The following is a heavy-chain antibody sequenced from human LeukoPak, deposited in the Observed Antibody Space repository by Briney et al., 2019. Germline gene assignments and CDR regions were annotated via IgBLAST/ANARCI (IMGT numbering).Heavy chain of an antibody. CDR3: AKGRYFDWLLSYFDY. J-gene: IGHJ4*02. CDR2: IKRDGREK. CDR1: GFTFSNYW. D-gene: IGHD3-9*01. Sequence: PGGSLRLSCAASGFTFSNYWMNWVRQAPGKGLEWVANIKRDGREKYYVDSVKGRFTISRDNAKNSLYLQMNSLRAEDTAVYYCAKGRYFDWLLSYFDYWGQGTLVTVSS. V-gene: IGHV3-7*03.